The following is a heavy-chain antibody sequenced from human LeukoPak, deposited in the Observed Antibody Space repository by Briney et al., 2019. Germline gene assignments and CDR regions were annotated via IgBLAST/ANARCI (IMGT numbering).Heavy chain of an antibody. CDR3: ARVLPAPVDYYYMDV. V-gene: IGHV3-21*01. D-gene: IGHD2-2*01. Sequence: PGGSLRLSCVASGSTLRSYVMNWVRQAPGKGLEWVSSISSISSSIYYADSVKGRFTISRDNAKNSLYLQMNSLRAEDTAVYCCARVLPAPVDYYYMDVWGKGTTVTVSS. CDR1: GSTLRSYV. CDR2: ISSISSSI. J-gene: IGHJ6*03.